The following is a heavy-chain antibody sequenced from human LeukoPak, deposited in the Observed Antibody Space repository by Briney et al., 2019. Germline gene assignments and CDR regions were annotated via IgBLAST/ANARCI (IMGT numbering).Heavy chain of an antibody. V-gene: IGHV3-30*02. Sequence: PGGSLRLSCAASGFTFSSYGMHWVRQAPGKGLEWVAVIWYDGSNKYYADSVKGRFTISRDNSKNTLYLQMNSLRAEDTAVYYCAKAHRDYYDSGGSGYWGQGTLVTVSS. CDR2: IWYDGSNK. D-gene: IGHD3-22*01. CDR1: GFTFSSYG. CDR3: AKAHRDYYDSGGSGY. J-gene: IGHJ4*02.